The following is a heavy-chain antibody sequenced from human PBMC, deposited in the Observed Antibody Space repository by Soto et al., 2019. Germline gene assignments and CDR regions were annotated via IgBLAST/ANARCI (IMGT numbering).Heavy chain of an antibody. V-gene: IGHV1-46*03. CDR1: GYTFTSYY. D-gene: IGHD4-17*01. J-gene: IGHJ3*02. CDR2: INPSGGST. Sequence: ASVKVSCKASGYTFTSYYMHWVRQAPGQGLEWMGIINPSGGSTSYAQKFQGRVTMTRDTSTSTVYMELSSLRSEDTAVYYCARGGHDYGDLSDAFDIWGQGTMVTVSS. CDR3: ARGGHDYGDLSDAFDI.